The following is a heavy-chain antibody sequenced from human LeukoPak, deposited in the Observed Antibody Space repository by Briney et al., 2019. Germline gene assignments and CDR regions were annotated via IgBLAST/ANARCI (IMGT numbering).Heavy chain of an antibody. CDR3: ARLDVAAQLLVD. D-gene: IGHD6-6*01. CDR1: GYTFTGYY. J-gene: IGHJ4*02. V-gene: IGHV1-2*02. Sequence: ASVEVSCKASGYTFTGYYMHWVRQAPGQGLEWMGWINRNSGGTNYAQKFQGRVTMTRDTSISTAYMELSRLRSDDTAVYYCARLDVAAQLLVDWGQGTLVTVSS. CDR2: INRNSGGT.